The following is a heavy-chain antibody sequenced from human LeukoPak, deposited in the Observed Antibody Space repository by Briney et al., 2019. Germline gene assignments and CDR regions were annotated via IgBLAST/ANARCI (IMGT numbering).Heavy chain of an antibody. Sequence: PSETLSLTCTVSGGSISSGSYYWSWIRQPAGKGLEWIGRIYTSGSTNYNPSLKSPVTISVDTSKNQFSLKLSSVTAADTAVYYCARSSGYSSGWYRVQHDYWGQGTLVTVSS. J-gene: IGHJ4*02. CDR1: GGSISSGSYY. CDR3: ARSSGYSSGWYRVQHDY. V-gene: IGHV4-61*02. CDR2: IYTSGST. D-gene: IGHD6-19*01.